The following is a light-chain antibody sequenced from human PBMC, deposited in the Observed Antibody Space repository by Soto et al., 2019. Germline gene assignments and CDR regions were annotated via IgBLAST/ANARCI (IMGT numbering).Light chain of an antibody. CDR2: DAS. CDR1: QTITSAY. J-gene: IGKJ4*01. CDR3: QQYDTSPLT. Sequence: EIVLTQSPATLSLSPGERATLSCGASQTITSAYLAWYQLKPGLAPRLLFYDASNRATGVPDRLSGSGSGTDFTLTISRLEPEDVAVYYCQQYDTSPLTFGGGTKVEIK. V-gene: IGKV3D-20*01.